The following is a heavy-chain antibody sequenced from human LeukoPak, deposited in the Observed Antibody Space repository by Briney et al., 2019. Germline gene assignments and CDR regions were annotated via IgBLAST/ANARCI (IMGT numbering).Heavy chain of an antibody. V-gene: IGHV3-20*04. CDR2: INWNGGST. CDR3: ARDHYGGHFPIDY. CDR1: GFSFSNYG. D-gene: IGHD4-23*01. J-gene: IGHJ4*02. Sequence: GGTQRLSCAASGFSFSNYGMSWVRQAPGKGLEWVSGINWNGGSTGYADSVKGRFTISRDNAKNSLYLQMNSLRAEDTAFYYCARDHYGGHFPIDYWGQGTQVTVSS.